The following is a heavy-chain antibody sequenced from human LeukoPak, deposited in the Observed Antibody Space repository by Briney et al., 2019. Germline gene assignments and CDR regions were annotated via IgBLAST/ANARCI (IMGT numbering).Heavy chain of an antibody. D-gene: IGHD2-2*01. J-gene: IGHJ4*02. V-gene: IGHV3-30*02. CDR2: IRYDGSNK. Sequence: PGGSLRLSCAASGFTFSSYGMHWVRQAPGKGLEWVAFIRYDGSNKYYADYVKGRFTISRGNSKNTLYLQMNSLRAEDTAVYYCAKDRWGSTSPDYWGQGTLVTVSS. CDR3: AKDRWGSTSPDY. CDR1: GFTFSSYG.